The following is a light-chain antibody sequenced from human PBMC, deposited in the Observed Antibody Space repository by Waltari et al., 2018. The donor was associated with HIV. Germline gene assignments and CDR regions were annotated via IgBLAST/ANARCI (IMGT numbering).Light chain of an antibody. CDR1: NSDIGAYNF. Sequence: QSALTQPASVSASPGQSITISCSGSNSDIGAYNFVSWYQQHPGKAPKVLIFDVSNRHPGVSNRFSGSKSGNTASLFISGLQTVDEADYYCSSYTRSHTLVFGGGTKVTVL. CDR3: SSYTRSHTLV. CDR2: DVS. V-gene: IGLV2-14*03. J-gene: IGLJ2*01.